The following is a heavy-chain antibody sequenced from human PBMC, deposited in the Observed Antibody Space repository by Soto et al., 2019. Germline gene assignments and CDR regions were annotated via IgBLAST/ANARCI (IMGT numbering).Heavy chain of an antibody. CDR2: ISGSGGST. Sequence: GGSLRLSCAASGFTFSSYAMSWVRQAPGKGLEWVSAISGSGGSTYYADSVKGRFTISRDNSKNTLYLQMNSLRAEDTAVYYCAKDLLPGYCSGGSCYDYYYCMDVWGKGTTVTVSS. CDR3: AKDLLPGYCSGGSCYDYYYCMDV. CDR1: GFTFSSYA. D-gene: IGHD2-15*01. V-gene: IGHV3-23*01. J-gene: IGHJ6*03.